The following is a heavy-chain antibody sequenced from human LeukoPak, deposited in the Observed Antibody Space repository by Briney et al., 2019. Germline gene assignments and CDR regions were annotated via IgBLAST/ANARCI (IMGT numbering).Heavy chain of an antibody. CDR2: INPNSGGT. V-gene: IGHV1-2*02. Sequence: PGASVKVSCKASGYTFTGYYMHWVRQAPGQGLEWMGWINPNSGGTNYAQKFQGRVTMTRDTSISTAYMELSRLRSDDTAVYYCARDGEAGGGGGGNWFDPWGQGTLVTVSS. J-gene: IGHJ5*02. D-gene: IGHD6-13*01. CDR3: ARDGEAGGGGGGNWFDP. CDR1: GYTFTGYY.